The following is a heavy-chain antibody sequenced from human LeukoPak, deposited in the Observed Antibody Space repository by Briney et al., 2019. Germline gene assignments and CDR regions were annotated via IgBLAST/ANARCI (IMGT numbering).Heavy chain of an antibody. J-gene: IGHJ6*04. Sequence: GGSLRLSCAASGFTFDDYGMSWVRQAPGKGLEWVSGINWNGGSTGYADSVKGRFTISRDNAKNSLYLQMNSLGAEDTAVYYCAELGITMIGGVWGKGTTVTISS. CDR3: AELGITMIGGV. CDR1: GFTFDDYG. D-gene: IGHD3-10*02. CDR2: INWNGGST. V-gene: IGHV3-20*04.